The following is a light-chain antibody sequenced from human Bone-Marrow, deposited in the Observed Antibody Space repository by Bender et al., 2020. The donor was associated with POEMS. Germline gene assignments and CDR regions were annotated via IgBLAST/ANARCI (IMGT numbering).Light chain of an antibody. V-gene: IGLV1-40*01. CDR1: SSNIGAGYD. CDR2: NSN. CDR3: QSYNSSLSIWV. J-gene: IGLJ3*02. Sequence: QSVLTQPPSVSEAPGQRVTISCTGNSSNIGAGYDVHWYQFLPGTAPKLLIFNSNIRPSGVPDRLSGSKSGTSASLAITGLQAEDEADYYCQSYNSSLSIWVFGGGTKLTVL.